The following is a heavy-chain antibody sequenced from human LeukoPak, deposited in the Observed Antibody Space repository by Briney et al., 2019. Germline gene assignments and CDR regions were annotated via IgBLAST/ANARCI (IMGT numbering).Heavy chain of an antibody. D-gene: IGHD4-17*01. Sequence: GGSLRLSCAASGFTFSSYAMHWVRQAPGKGLEWVAVISYDGSNKYYADSVKGRFTISRDNSKNTLYLQMNSLRAEDTAVYYCAKKSTTVTLWGQGTLVTVSS. CDR2: ISYDGSNK. CDR3: AKKSTTVTL. CDR1: GFTFSSYA. J-gene: IGHJ4*02. V-gene: IGHV3-30*04.